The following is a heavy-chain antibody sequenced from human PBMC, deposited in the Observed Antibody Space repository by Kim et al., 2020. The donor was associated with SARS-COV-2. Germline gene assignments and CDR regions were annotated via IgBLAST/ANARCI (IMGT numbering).Heavy chain of an antibody. D-gene: IGHD3-22*01. CDR1: GGTFSSYA. J-gene: IGHJ3*02. CDR3: ASVPDIVYYYDSSGYYGGAFDI. Sequence: SVKVSCKASGGTFSSYAISWVRQAPGQGLEWMGGIIPIFGTANYAQKFQGRVTITADESTSTAYMELSSLRSEDTAVYYCASVPDIVYYYDSSGYYGGAFDIWGQGTMVTVSS. V-gene: IGHV1-69*13. CDR2: IIPIFGTA.